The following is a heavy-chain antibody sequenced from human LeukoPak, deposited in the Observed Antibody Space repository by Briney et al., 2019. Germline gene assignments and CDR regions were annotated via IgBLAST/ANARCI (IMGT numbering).Heavy chain of an antibody. CDR1: GGTFSSYA. CDR2: IIPIFGTA. CDR3: ASRLYCSNTRCRNFPFAY. Sequence: ASVKVSCTASGGTFSSYAINWVRQAPGQGLEWMGGIIPIFGTANYAQKFQDRVTITPDESTSTAYMELSSLRSEDTAIYYCASRLYCSNTRCRNFPFAYWGQGTLVTVSS. J-gene: IGHJ4*02. V-gene: IGHV1-69*13. D-gene: IGHD2-2*01.